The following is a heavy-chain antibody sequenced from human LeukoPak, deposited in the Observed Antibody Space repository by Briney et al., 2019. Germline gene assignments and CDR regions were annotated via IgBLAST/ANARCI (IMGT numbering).Heavy chain of an antibody. J-gene: IGHJ4*02. CDR1: SGSISSTNYC. CDR3: ARHDRYYYGSRGNIRLSFFDY. Sequence: PSETLSLTCTVSSGSISSTNYCWAWIRQPPGKGLEWIGTMYYSGSTYYNPSLQSRVTISVDTSKNQFSLKLSSVTAADTAVYYCARHDRYYYGSRGNIRLSFFDYWGQGALVTVSS. D-gene: IGHD3-22*01. V-gene: IGHV4-39*01. CDR2: MYYSGST.